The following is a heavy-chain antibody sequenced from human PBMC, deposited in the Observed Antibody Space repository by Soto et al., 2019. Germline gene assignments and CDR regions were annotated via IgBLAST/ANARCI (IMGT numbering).Heavy chain of an antibody. CDR2: ISYDGSNK. D-gene: IGHD6-13*01. V-gene: IGHV3-30*18. CDR3: AKGAGSSSWYLDY. J-gene: IGHJ4*02. Sequence: QVQLVESGGGVVQPGRSLRLSCAASGFRFSSYGMHWVRQAPGKGLEWVAVISYDGSNKYYADSVKGRFTISSDNSKNTQNLQMNSLRAEDTAVYYCAKGAGSSSWYLDYWGQGTLVTVSS. CDR1: GFRFSSYG.